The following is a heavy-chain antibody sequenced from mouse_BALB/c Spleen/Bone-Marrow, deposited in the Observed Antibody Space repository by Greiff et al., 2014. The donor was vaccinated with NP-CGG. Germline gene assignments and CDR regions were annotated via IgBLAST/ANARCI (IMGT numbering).Heavy chain of an antibody. CDR2: ISYDGSN. CDR1: GYSITSGYY. CDR3: ARGGYDGRGFAY. D-gene: IGHD2-14*01. V-gene: IGHV3-6*02. J-gene: IGHJ3*01. Sequence: EVQLVESEPGLVKPSQSLSLTCSVTGYSITSGYYWNWIRQFPGNKLEWMGYISYDGSNNYNPSLKNRISITRDTSKNQFFLKLNSVTTEDTATYYCARGGYDGRGFAYWGQGTLVTVSA.